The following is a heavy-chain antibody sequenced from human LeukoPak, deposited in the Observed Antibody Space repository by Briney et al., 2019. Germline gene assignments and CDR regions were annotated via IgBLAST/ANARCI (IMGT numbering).Heavy chain of an antibody. CDR3: AREDDYSNSS. Sequence: SETLSLTCAVYGGSFSGYYWSWIRQPPGKGLEWIGSIYYSGSTYYNPSLKSRVTISVDTSKNQFSLKLSSVTAADTAVYYCAREDDYSNSSWGQGTLVTVSS. D-gene: IGHD4-11*01. V-gene: IGHV4-34*01. CDR1: GGSFSGYY. CDR2: IYYSGST. J-gene: IGHJ5*02.